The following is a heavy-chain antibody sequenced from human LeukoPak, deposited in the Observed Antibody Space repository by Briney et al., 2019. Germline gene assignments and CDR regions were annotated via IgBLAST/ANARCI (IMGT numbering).Heavy chain of an antibody. CDR3: ARGLWFGESTLDYYMDV. CDR2: ISSNGGST. CDR1: GFTFSSYA. D-gene: IGHD3-10*01. Sequence: GGSLRLSCAASGFTFSSYAMHWVRQAPGKGLEYVSAISSNGGSTYYANSVKGRFTISRDNSKNTLYLQMGSLGAEDMAVYYCARGLWFGESTLDYYMDVWGKGTTVTVSS. J-gene: IGHJ6*03. V-gene: IGHV3-64*01.